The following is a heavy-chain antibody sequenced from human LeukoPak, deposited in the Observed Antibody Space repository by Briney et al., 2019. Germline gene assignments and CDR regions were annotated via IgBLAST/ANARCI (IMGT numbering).Heavy chain of an antibody. CDR3: ARDPRPEYSSGWSFDS. Sequence: ASVKVSCKASGYTFTSYAMNWVRQAPGQGLEWMGWINTNTGNPTYAQGFTGRFVFSLGTSVSTAYLQISSLKAEDTAVYYCARDPRPEYSSGWSFDSWGQGTLVTVSS. D-gene: IGHD6-19*01. CDR1: GYTFTSYA. V-gene: IGHV7-4-1*02. CDR2: INTNTGNP. J-gene: IGHJ4*02.